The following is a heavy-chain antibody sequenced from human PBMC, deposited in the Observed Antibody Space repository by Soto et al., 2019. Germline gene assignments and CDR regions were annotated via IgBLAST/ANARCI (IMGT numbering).Heavy chain of an antibody. CDR3: AKDPKGYCGGDCYFDY. Sequence: QVQLVESGGGVVQPGRSLRLSCEASGFTFSSYGVHWVRQAPGKGLEWVAVISYDGSNKYYADSVKGRFTISRDNSKNTLSLQMNSLRAEDTAVYYCAKDPKGYCGGDCYFDYWGQGTLVTVSS. D-gene: IGHD2-21*02. CDR2: ISYDGSNK. CDR1: GFTFSSYG. V-gene: IGHV3-30*18. J-gene: IGHJ4*02.